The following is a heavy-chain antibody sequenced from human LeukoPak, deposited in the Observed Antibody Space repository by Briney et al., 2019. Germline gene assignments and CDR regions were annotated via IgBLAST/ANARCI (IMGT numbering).Heavy chain of an antibody. Sequence: GGSLRLSCAAPGFTFSSYAMSWVRQAPGKGLEWVSAISGSGGSTYYADSVKGRFTISRDNSKNTLYLQMNSLRAEDTAIYYCAKTVYSGGYYYYCYMDVWGKGTTVTVSS. D-gene: IGHD2-15*01. V-gene: IGHV3-23*01. J-gene: IGHJ6*03. CDR2: ISGSGGST. CDR3: AKTVYSGGYYYYCYMDV. CDR1: GFTFSSYA.